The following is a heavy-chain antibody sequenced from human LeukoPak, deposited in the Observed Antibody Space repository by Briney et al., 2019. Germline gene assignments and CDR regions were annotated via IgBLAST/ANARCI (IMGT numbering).Heavy chain of an antibody. D-gene: IGHD2-2*01. Sequence: PGGSLRLSCAASGFTFSRYSMNWVRQAPGKGLEWVASISSTSTFIYSADSVKGRFTISRDNAKNTLYLQMNSLRAEDTAVYYCARDYQLLLSWFDPWGQGTLVTVSS. CDR3: ARDYQLLLSWFDP. J-gene: IGHJ5*02. V-gene: IGHV3-21*01. CDR2: ISSTSTFI. CDR1: GFTFSRYS.